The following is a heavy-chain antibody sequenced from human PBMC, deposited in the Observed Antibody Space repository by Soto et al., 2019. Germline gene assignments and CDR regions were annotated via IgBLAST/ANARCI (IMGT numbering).Heavy chain of an antibody. V-gene: IGHV1-3*01. CDR2: INAGNGNT. CDR1: GYTFTSYA. Sequence: ASVKVSCKASGYTFTSYAMHWVRQAPGQRLEWMGWINAGNGNTKYSQKFQGRVTITRDTSASTAYMELSSLRSEDTAVYYCARDLGVINSYPPDDAFDIWGQGTMVTVSS. D-gene: IGHD3-10*01. CDR3: ARDLGVINSYPPDDAFDI. J-gene: IGHJ3*02.